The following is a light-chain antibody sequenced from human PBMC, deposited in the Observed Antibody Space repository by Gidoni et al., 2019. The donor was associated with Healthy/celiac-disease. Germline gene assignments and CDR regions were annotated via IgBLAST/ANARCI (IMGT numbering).Light chain of an antibody. CDR1: QSISSY. CDR2: AAS. CDR3: QQSYRTPYT. V-gene: IGKV1-39*01. J-gene: IGKJ2*01. Sequence: DIQMTQSPSSLSASVGDRVTINCRASQSISSYLNWYQQKRGKAPKLLIYAASSLQGGVPSRCGSGESREVFTLTISSLQPEGFATYCYQQSYRTPYTFGQGTKLEIK.